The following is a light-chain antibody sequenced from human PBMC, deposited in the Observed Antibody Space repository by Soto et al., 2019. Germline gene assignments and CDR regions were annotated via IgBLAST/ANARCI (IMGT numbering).Light chain of an antibody. V-gene: IGKV3-11*01. CDR2: DTS. Sequence: EIVLTQSPATLSLSPGERATLSCRASQSVYSYLAWYQQKPGQAPRLLIYDTSNRATGIPARFSGSGSGTDFTLTISSLEPEDFAVYYCQQRSNWPPSFGGGTKV. CDR1: QSVYSY. J-gene: IGKJ4*01. CDR3: QQRSNWPPS.